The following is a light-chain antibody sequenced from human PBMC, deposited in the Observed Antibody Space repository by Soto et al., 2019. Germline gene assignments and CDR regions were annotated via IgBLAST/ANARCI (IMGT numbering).Light chain of an antibody. CDR1: SSDVGSYNF. J-gene: IGLJ3*02. V-gene: IGLV2-23*02. CDR2: EVT. Sequence: QSALTQPASVSGSPGQTITISCTGTSSDVGSYNFVSWYQQHPGKAPKLLIYEVTKRPSGVSNRSSGSKSGNTASLTISGLQAEDEADYSCCSYARSSRVFGGGTKLTVL. CDR3: CSYARSSRV.